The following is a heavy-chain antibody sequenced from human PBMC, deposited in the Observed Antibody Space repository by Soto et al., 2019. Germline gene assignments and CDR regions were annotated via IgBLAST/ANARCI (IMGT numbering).Heavy chain of an antibody. CDR1: GFSFGEFS. Sequence: PGGSLRLSCTASGFSFGEFSFNWFRQAPAKGLEWVAFIRTKAFDATTEYPASVKGRFILSSDDSKNTTYLQMTIMKTEDTGIYSCTKDWNYYFESSARSGYWGQGSPVTVSS. CDR3: TKDWNYYFESSARSGY. CDR2: IRTKAFDATT. D-gene: IGHD3-22*01. J-gene: IGHJ4*02. V-gene: IGHV3-49*03.